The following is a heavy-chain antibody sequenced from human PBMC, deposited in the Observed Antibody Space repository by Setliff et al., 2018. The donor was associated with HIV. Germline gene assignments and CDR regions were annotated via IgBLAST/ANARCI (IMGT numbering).Heavy chain of an antibody. CDR1: GYTFTSYN. D-gene: IGHD3-16*01. J-gene: IGHJ3*02. CDR2: INPSGGSA. V-gene: IGHV1-46*01. CDR3: ANVFAYGIDGFDS. Sequence: ASVKVSCKASGYTFTSYNLHWVRQAPGQVLEWMGMINPSGGSASYAQKFQGRVTMSRDTLYLQMSSLREEDPAVYYCANVFAYGIDGFDSWGQGTMVTVAS.